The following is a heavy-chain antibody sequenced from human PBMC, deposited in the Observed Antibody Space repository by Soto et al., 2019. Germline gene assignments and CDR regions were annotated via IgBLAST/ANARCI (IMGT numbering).Heavy chain of an antibody. V-gene: IGHV4-34*01. CDR2: INHSGST. J-gene: IGHJ6*03. CDR3: ARNQRYYYYYMDV. Sequence: SETLSLTCAVYGGSFSGYYWSWIRQPPGKGLEWIGEINHSGSTNYNPSLKSRVTISVDTSKNQFSLKLSSVTAADTAVYYCARNQRYYYYYMDVWGKGTTVTVSS. CDR1: GGSFSGYY.